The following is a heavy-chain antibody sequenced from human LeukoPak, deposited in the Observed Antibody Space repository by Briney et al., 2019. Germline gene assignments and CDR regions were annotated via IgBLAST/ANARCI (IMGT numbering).Heavy chain of an antibody. D-gene: IGHD6-13*01. Sequence: SETLSLTCAVYGGSFSGYYWSWIRQPPGKGLEWIGEINHSGSTNYNPSLKSRVTISVDTSKNQFSLKLSSVTAADTAVYYCARTLGSSWPFLGFDPWGQGTLVTVSS. J-gene: IGHJ5*02. CDR2: INHSGST. V-gene: IGHV4-34*01. CDR3: ARTLGSSWPFLGFDP. CDR1: GGSFSGYY.